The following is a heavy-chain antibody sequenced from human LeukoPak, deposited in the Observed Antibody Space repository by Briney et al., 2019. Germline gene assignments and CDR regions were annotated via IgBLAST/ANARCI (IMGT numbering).Heavy chain of an antibody. D-gene: IGHD3-3*01. CDR2: IYSSGYT. CDR3: ARHQRDDFWSGYYYYYYMDV. V-gene: IGHV4-4*07. J-gene: IGHJ6*03. CDR1: GGSISGYY. Sequence: PSETLSLTCTVSGGSISGYYWGWIRQPAGKGPQWIGRIYSSGYTYYNPSLKSRVTMSVDTPKNHFSLKLSSVTAADTAVYYCARHQRDDFWSGYYYYYYMDVWGKGTTVTVSS.